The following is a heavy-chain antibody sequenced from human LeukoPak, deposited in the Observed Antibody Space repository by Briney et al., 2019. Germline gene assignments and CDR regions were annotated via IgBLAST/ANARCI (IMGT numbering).Heavy chain of an antibody. D-gene: IGHD5-18*01. CDR1: GFNFADYG. CDR2: INRNGGST. CDR3: ARAYSYGYLDYFDY. J-gene: IGHJ4*02. V-gene: IGHV3-20*04. Sequence: GGSLRLSCAGSGFNFADYGISWVRHAPGKGLEWVSGINRNGGSTKYADSVKGRFSISRDNAENSLFLQMNILRDEDTALYYCARAYSYGYLDYFDYWGQGTLVTVSS.